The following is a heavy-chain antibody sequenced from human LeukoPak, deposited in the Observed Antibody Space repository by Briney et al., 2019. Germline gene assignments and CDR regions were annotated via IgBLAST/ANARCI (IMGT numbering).Heavy chain of an antibody. CDR2: TYYRSKWYN. V-gene: IGHV6-1*01. Sequence: SQTLSLTCAISGDSVSSNSVAWNWIRQSPSRGLEWLGRTYYRSKWYNDYAVSVKSRRTINPDTSKNQFSLHLNSVTPEDTAVYYCVRDSDADRDAFDIWGQGTMVTVSS. CDR1: GDSVSSNSVA. CDR3: VRDSDADRDAFDI. J-gene: IGHJ3*02.